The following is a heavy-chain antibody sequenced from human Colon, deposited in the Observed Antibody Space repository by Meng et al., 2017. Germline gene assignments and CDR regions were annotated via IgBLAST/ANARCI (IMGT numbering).Heavy chain of an antibody. J-gene: IGHJ4*02. CDR1: GGSFSDYY. D-gene: IGHD3-16*01. CDR2: ISHRGTT. Sequence: QGPLQEWGEGLLKPSETLSLTCACSGGSFSDYYWSWIRQSPGKGLEWIGEISHRGTTNYNPSLKSRVTISLDTSRNQFSLNLTSVTAADTAVYYCAAQRRSTSYPYYWGQGTLVTVSS. CDR3: AAQRRSTSYPYY. V-gene: IGHV4-34*01.